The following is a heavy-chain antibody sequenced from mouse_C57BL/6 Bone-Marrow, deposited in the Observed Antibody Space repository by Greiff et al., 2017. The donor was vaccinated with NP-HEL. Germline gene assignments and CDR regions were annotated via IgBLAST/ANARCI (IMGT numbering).Heavy chain of an antibody. J-gene: IGHJ2*01. D-gene: IGHD1-1*01. V-gene: IGHV1-64*01. Sequence: QVQLQQPGAELVKPGASVKLSCKASGYTFTSYWMHWVKQRPGQGLEWIGMIHPNSGSTNYNEKFKSKATLTVDKSSSTAYMQLSSLTSEDSAVYYCARWNYYGSSPDYWGKGTTLTVSS. CDR1: GYTFTSYW. CDR2: IHPNSGST. CDR3: ARWNYYGSSPDY.